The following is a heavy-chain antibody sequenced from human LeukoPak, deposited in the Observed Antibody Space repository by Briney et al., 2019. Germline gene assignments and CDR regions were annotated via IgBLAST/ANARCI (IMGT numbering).Heavy chain of an antibody. J-gene: IGHJ4*02. CDR1: GGSINSHY. D-gene: IGHD3-10*01. Sequence: SETQSLTCSVPGGSINSHYWRWLRQPPGKRLEWLGYIFNTGNTNYNPSLGSRVTMSVDASRDQFFLRLSSVTAADTAIYYCATRPAGTSWYGVFDYWSQGTLVTVSS. CDR2: IFNTGNT. V-gene: IGHV4-59*11. CDR3: ATRPAGTSWYGVFDY.